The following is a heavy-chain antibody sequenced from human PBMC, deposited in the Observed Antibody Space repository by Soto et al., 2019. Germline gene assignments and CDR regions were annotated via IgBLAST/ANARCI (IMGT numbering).Heavy chain of an antibody. V-gene: IGHV3-23*01. CDR2: ISGSGGST. CDR1: GFTFSSYA. D-gene: IGHD3-22*01. CDR3: ARTSGPYAYYYDSSGSQPDY. Sequence: GGSLRLSCAAPGFTFSSYAMSWVRQAPGKGLEWVSAISGSGGSTYYADSVKGRFTISRDNSKNTLYLQMNSLRAEDTAVYYCARTSGPYAYYYDSSGSQPDYWGQGTLVTVSS. J-gene: IGHJ4*02.